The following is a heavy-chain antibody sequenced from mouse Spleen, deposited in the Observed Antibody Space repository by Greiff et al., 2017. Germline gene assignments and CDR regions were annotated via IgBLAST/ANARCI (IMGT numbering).Heavy chain of an antibody. D-gene: IGHD1-1*01. J-gene: IGHJ3*01. CDR1: GYSITSGYD. CDR2: ISYSGST. V-gene: IGHV3-1*01. Sequence: EVKLMESGPGMVKPSQSLSLTCTVTGYSITSGYDWHWIRHFPGNKLEWMGYISYSGSTNYNPSLKSRISITHDTSKNHFFLKLNSVTTEDTATYYCARSHYYGSSPFAYWGQGTLVTVSA. CDR3: ARSHYYGSSPFAY.